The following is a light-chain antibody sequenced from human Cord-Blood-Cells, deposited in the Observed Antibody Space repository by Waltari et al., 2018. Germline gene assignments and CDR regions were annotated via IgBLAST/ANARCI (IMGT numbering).Light chain of an antibody. CDR3: SSYAGSNNFV. CDR1: SSDVGGYNY. Sequence: QSALTQPPSASRSPGQSVTISCTGTSSDVGGYNYVSWYQQHPGKAPKLMIYEVSKLPSGVPDRFSGSKSGNTASLTVSGLQAEDEADYYCSSYAGSNNFVFGTGTKVTVL. J-gene: IGLJ1*01. V-gene: IGLV2-8*02. CDR2: EVS.